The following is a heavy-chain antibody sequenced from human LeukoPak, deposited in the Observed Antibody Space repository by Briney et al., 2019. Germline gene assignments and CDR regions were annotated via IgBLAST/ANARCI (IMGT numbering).Heavy chain of an antibody. J-gene: IGHJ4*02. V-gene: IGHV3-20*04. CDR1: GFTFDDYG. CDR3: AKSGLNRFDY. D-gene: IGHD2-15*01. CDR2: INWNGGST. Sequence: GGSLRLSGAASGFTFDDYGMSWVRQAPGKGLEWVSGINWNGGSTGYADSVKGRFTISRDNAKNSLYLQMNSLRAEDTAVYYCAKSGLNRFDYWGQGTLVTVSS.